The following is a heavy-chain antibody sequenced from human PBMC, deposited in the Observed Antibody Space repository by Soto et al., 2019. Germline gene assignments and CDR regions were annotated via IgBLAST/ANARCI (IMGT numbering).Heavy chain of an antibody. Sequence: QVQLVESGGGVVQPGRSLRLSCAASGFTVSSYARHWVRQAPGKGLEWVAVISYDGSNKYYADSVKGRFTISRDNSKNTLYLQMNSLRAEDTALYYCVYVAGTSYWGQGTLVTVSS. J-gene: IGHJ4*02. CDR1: GFTVSSYA. CDR2: ISYDGSNK. D-gene: IGHD6-19*01. CDR3: VYVAGTSY. V-gene: IGHV3-30-3*01.